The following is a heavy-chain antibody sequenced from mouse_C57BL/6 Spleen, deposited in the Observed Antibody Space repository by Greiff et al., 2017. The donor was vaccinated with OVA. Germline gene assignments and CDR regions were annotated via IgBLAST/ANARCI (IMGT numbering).Heavy chain of an antibody. CDR1: GYTFTDHT. Sequence: VQLQQSDAELVKPGASVKISCKVSGYTFTDHTIHWMKQRPEQGLEWIGYIYPRDGSTKYNEKFKGKATLTADKSSSTAYMQLDSLTSEDSAVYFCARYYYGSSYEFAYWGQGTLVTVSA. D-gene: IGHD1-1*01. V-gene: IGHV1-78*01. CDR3: ARYYYGSSYEFAY. J-gene: IGHJ3*01. CDR2: IYPRDGST.